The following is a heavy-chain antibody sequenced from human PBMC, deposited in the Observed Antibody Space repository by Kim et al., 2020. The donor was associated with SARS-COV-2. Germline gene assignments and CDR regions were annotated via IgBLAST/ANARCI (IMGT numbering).Heavy chain of an antibody. CDR3: AKDPRRNSGYYPGIGY. CDR2: ISDSGGST. V-gene: IGHV3-23*01. CDR1: GFTFNSYA. D-gene: IGHD3-22*01. Sequence: GGSLRLSCAASGFTFNSYAMSWVRQAPGKGLEWVSIISDSGGSTYYADSVKGRFTVSRDNSKNTLYLQMNSLRAEDTATYYCAKDPRRNSGYYPGIGYWGQGTLVTVAS. J-gene: IGHJ4*02.